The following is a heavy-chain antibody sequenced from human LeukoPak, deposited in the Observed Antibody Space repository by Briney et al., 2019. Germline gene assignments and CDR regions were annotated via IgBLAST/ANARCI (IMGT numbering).Heavy chain of an antibody. D-gene: IGHD3-10*01. CDR2: IIPIFGTA. CDR3: ARSVSGSYNDYYYYYMDV. Sequence: ASVKVSCKASGGTFSSYAISWVRQAPGQGLEWMGGIIPIFGTANYAQKFQGRVTITADESTSTAYMELSSLRSEDTAVYYCARSVSGSYNDYYYYYMDVWGKGTTVTISS. V-gene: IGHV1-69*13. CDR1: GGTFSSYA. J-gene: IGHJ6*03.